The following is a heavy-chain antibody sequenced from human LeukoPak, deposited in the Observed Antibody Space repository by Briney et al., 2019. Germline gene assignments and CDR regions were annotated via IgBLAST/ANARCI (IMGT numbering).Heavy chain of an antibody. Sequence: GGSLRLSCAASGFTFSNYAITWVRQAPGKGLEWVSGISGSGGSTFYADSVKGRFTISRDNSKTTLYLQMNSLRAEDTAVYYCAKDRADCSNTSCYAFFDYWGQGTLVTVSP. CDR1: GFTFSNYA. V-gene: IGHV3-23*01. CDR2: ISGSGGST. CDR3: AKDRADCSNTSCYAFFDY. D-gene: IGHD2-2*01. J-gene: IGHJ4*02.